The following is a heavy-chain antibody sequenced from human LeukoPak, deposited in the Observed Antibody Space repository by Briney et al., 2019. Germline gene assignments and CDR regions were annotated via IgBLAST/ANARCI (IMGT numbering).Heavy chain of an antibody. V-gene: IGHV3-7*01. J-gene: IGHJ4*02. CDR2: IKQDGSEK. D-gene: IGHD5-12*01. Sequence: GGSVRLSCAASGFTFSSYWISWVRQAPGKGLEWVANIKQDGSEKYYVDSVKGRFTISRDNAKNSLYLQMNSLRAEDTAVYYCAREFVMGYGLFDYWGQGNLVTVSS. CDR3: AREFVMGYGLFDY. CDR1: GFTFSSYW.